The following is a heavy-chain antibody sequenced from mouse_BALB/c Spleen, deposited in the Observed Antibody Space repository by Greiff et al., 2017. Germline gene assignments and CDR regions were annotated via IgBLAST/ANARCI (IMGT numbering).Heavy chain of an antibody. CDR3: AKRSLTPFAY. CDR2: INPSNGRT. V-gene: IGHV1S81*02. J-gene: IGHJ3*01. CDR1: GYTFTSYW. Sequence: QVQLQQPGAELVKPGASVKLSCKASGYTFTSYWMHWVKQRPGQGLEWIGEINPSNGRTNYNEKFKSKATLTVDKSSSTAYMQLSSLTSEDSAVYYCAKRSLTPFAYWGQGTLVTVSA.